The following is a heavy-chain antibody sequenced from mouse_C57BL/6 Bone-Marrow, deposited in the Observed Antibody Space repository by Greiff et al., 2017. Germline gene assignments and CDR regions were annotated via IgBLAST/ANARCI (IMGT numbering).Heavy chain of an antibody. D-gene: IGHD1-1*01. Sequence: EVQRVESGEGLVKPGGSLKLSCAASGFTFSSYAMSWVRQTPEQRLEWVAYISSGGDYIYYADTVKGRFTISRDNARNTLYLQMSSLKSEDTAMYYCTRDGVLRQYLPAWFAYWGQGTLVTVSA. CDR3: TRDGVLRQYLPAWFAY. J-gene: IGHJ3*01. CDR2: ISSGGDYI. V-gene: IGHV5-9-1*02. CDR1: GFTFSSYA.